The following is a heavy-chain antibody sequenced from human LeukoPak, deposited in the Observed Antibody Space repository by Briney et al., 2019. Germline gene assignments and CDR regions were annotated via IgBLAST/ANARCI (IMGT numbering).Heavy chain of an antibody. CDR2: ISSSGSTI. D-gene: IGHD2-2*01. CDR3: AREYCSSTSCYSFLDY. CDR1: GFTFSGFY. V-gene: IGHV3-11*01. J-gene: IGHJ4*02. Sequence: PGGSLRLSCAASGFTFSGFYMNWIRQAPGKGLGWVSYISSSGSTIYYADSVKGRFTISRDNAKNSLYLQMNSLRAEDTAVYYCAREYCSSTSCYSFLDYWGQGTLVTVSS.